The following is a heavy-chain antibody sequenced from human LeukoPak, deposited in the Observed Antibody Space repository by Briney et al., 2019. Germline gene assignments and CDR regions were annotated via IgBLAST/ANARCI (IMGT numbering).Heavy chain of an antibody. V-gene: IGHV1-18*01. CDR1: GDTFTSYG. J-gene: IGHJ6*02. Sequence: ASVKVSCKASGDTFTSYGISWVRQAPGQGLEWMGWISAYNGNTNYAQKLQGRVTMTTDTSTSTAYMELRSLRSDDTAVYYCARGASGSYYLGIYYYYYGMDVWGQGTTVTVSS. CDR3: ARGASGSYYLGIYYYYYGMDV. CDR2: ISAYNGNT. D-gene: IGHD1-26*01.